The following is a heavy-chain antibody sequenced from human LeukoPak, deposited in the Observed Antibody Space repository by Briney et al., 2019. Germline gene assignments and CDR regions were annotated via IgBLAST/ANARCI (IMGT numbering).Heavy chain of an antibody. CDR2: ISSDGGNR. Sequence: PGGSLRLSCVASRFTFSSYAMHWVRQAPGKGLEWVAVISSDGGNRYYGDSVKGRVTISRDNSKNTLYLQINSLRTEDTGNCARVLGQLPPHWGQGTLVTVSS. D-gene: IGHD6-6*01. CDR1: RFTFSSYA. V-gene: IGHV3-30*04. CDR3: ARVLGQLPPH. J-gene: IGHJ4*02.